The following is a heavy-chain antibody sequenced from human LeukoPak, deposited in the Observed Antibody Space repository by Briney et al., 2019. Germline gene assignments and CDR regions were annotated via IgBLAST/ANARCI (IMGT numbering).Heavy chain of an antibody. CDR3: VKDRGGSPFYGMDV. Sequence: GSLRLSCAASGFTFSSYAMSWVRQAPGKGLEWVSTISGSGGAGTYYADSVKGRFTISRDNSKNTLYLPMNSLRAEDTAVYYCVKDRGGSPFYGMDVWGQGTTVTVSS. V-gene: IGHV3-23*01. CDR2: ISGSGGAGT. J-gene: IGHJ6*02. D-gene: IGHD1-26*01. CDR1: GFTFSSYA.